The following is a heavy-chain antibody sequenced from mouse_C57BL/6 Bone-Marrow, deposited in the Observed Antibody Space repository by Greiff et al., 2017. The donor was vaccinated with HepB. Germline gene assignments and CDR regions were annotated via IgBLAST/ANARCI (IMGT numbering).Heavy chain of an antibody. CDR3: AKQNYRSSYGFGC. Sequence: EVKLVESGGDLVKPGGSLKLSCAASGFTFSSYGMSWVRQTPDKRLEWVATISSGGSYTYYPDSVKGRFTISRDNAKNTLYLQMSSLKSEDTAMYYCAKQNYRSSYGFGCWGQGTTLTVSS. V-gene: IGHV5-6*01. CDR2: ISSGGSYT. J-gene: IGHJ2*01. D-gene: IGHD1-1*01. CDR1: GFTFSSYG.